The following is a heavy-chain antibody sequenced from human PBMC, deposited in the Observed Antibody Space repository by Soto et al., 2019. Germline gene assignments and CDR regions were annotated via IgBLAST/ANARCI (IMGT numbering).Heavy chain of an antibody. V-gene: IGHV3-15*01. D-gene: IGHD2-15*01. CDR3: TTDRDIVVVVAATYFAY. Sequence: EVQLVESGGGLVKPGGSLRLSCAASGFTFSNAWMSWVRQAPGKGLEWVGRIKSKTDGGTTDYAAPVKGRFTISRDDSKNTLYLQMNSLKTDDTAVYYCTTDRDIVVVVAATYFAYWGQGTLVTVSS. CDR1: GFTFSNAW. CDR2: IKSKTDGGTT. J-gene: IGHJ4*02.